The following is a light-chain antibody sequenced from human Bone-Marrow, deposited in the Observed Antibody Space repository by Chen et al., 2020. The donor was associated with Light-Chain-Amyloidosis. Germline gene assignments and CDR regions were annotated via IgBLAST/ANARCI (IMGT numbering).Light chain of an antibody. CDR1: EDISKF. J-gene: IGKJ3*01. CDR2: DAS. V-gene: IGKV1-33*01. Sequence: DIQMTQSPSSLSASVGDRVTITCQASEDISKFLNWYQQKPGQAPKLLIYDASILQIGVPSRFSGSGSGTEFTCTNSSLQPEDIATYYCEQYDLGFTFGPGTKVDI. CDR3: EQYDLGFT.